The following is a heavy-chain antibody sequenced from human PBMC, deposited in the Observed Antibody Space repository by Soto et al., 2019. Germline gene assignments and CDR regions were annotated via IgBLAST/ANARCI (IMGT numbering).Heavy chain of an antibody. V-gene: IGHV4-4*02. CDR1: GDSISNNYW. Sequence: PSETLSLTCDVSGDSISNNYWWTWVRQFPGEGLQWIGEIFHSGSTNHNPPLKNRVNISVDKSNNRFSLMLSSVTAADTAVYYCTRGDFWSGSDYWGQGIQVTVSS. CDR3: TRGDFWSGSDY. D-gene: IGHD3-3*01. J-gene: IGHJ4*02. CDR2: IFHSGST.